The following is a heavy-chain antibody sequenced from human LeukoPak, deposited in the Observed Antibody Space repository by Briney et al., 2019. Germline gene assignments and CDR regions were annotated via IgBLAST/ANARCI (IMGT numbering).Heavy chain of an antibody. V-gene: IGHV3-48*03. CDR2: ISSSGSTI. CDR1: GFIFSSYE. CDR3: AKDRPNYYGSNGHYYRRDGDY. J-gene: IGHJ4*02. D-gene: IGHD3-22*01. Sequence: GGSLRLSCAASGFIFSSYEMNWVRQAPGKGLEWVSYISSSGSTIYYADSVKGRFTISRDDAKNSLYLQMNSLRAEDTAIYYCAKDRPNYYGSNGHYYRRDGDYWGQGTLVTVSS.